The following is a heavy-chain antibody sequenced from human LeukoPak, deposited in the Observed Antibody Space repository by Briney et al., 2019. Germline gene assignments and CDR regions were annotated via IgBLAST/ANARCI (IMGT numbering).Heavy chain of an antibody. CDR3: AKEPVFPITMIVVARPYAFDI. Sequence: PGGSLRLSCAASGFTFSDYYMSWIRQAPGKGLEWLSYISTSGGNIYYADSVKGRFTISRDNAKNSLYLQMNSLRAEDTAIYYCAKEPVFPITMIVVARPYAFDIWGQGTMVTVSS. D-gene: IGHD3-22*01. CDR2: ISTSGGNI. CDR1: GFTFSDYY. V-gene: IGHV3-11*04. J-gene: IGHJ3*02.